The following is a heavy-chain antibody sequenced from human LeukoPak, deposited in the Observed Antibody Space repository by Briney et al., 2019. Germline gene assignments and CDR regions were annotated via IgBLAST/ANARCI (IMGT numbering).Heavy chain of an antibody. V-gene: IGHV3-48*01. Sequence: PGGSLRLSCAASGFTFSSYSMNWVRQAPGKGLEWVSYISSSSSTIYYADPVKGRFTISRDNAKNSLYLQMNSLRAEDTAVYYCAREHVDTAMVTRGFDYWGQGTLVTVSS. CDR3: AREHVDTAMVTRGFDY. CDR2: ISSSSSTI. CDR1: GFTFSSYS. D-gene: IGHD5-18*01. J-gene: IGHJ4*02.